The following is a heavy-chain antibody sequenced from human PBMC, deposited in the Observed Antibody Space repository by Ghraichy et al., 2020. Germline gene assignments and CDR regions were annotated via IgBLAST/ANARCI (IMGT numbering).Heavy chain of an antibody. CDR1: GFTFSSYW. V-gene: IGHV3-7*03. CDR3: ARVGPHYYYYGMDV. CDR2: IKQDGSEK. Sequence: GGSLRLSCAASGFTFSSYWMSWVRQAPGKGLEWVANIKQDGSEKSYVDSVKGRFTISRDNAKNSLYPQMNSLRADDTAVYYCARVGPHYYYYGMDVWGQGTTVTVSS. J-gene: IGHJ6*02. D-gene: IGHD3-10*01.